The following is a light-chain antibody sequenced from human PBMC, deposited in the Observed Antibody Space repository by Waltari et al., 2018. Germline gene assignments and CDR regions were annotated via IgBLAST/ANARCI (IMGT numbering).Light chain of an antibody. Sequence: QSVLTQPPSVSAAPGQKVTISCPGSSSTIGKNDVAWYQQPLGTAPKHLIYDTNKRPSGIPDRFAGSKSGTSATLGITGLQTGDEADYYCGTWDTSLGAWLFGGGTKVTVL. CDR2: DTN. CDR3: GTWDTSLGAWL. V-gene: IGLV1-51*01. CDR1: SSTIGKND. J-gene: IGLJ3*02.